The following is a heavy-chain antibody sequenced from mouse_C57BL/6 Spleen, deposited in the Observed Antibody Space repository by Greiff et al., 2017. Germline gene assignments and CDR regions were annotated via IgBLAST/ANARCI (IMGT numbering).Heavy chain of an antibody. CDR1: GYTFTSYW. J-gene: IGHJ2*01. D-gene: IGHD1-1*01. V-gene: IGHV1-69*01. CDR2: IDPYDSYT. Sequence: QVQLQQSGAELVMPGASVKLSCKASGYTFTSYWMPWVKQRPGQGLEWLGEIDPYDSYTKSNPKFKGRSPLSVDKSATPAYMQLSSLTSEDSTVYYFAMIAFYYIDYWGQGTTLTVSS. CDR3: AMIAFYYIDY.